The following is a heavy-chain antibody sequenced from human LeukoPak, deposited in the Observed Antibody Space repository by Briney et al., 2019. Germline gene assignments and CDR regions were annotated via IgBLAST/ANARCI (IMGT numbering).Heavy chain of an antibody. CDR1: GFTFSSYG. CDR3: AKDHARRREYSYGPWFDP. Sequence: PVGSLRLSCAASGFTFSSYGMHWVRQAPGKGLEWLAFIRYDGSNKYYADSVKGRFTISRDNSKNTLYLQMNSLRAEDTAVYYCAKDHARRREYSYGPWFDPWGQRTLVTVSS. J-gene: IGHJ5*02. D-gene: IGHD5-18*01. V-gene: IGHV3-30*02. CDR2: IRYDGSNK.